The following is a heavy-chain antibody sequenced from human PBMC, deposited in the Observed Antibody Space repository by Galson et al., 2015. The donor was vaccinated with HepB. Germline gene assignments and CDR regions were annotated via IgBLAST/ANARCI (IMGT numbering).Heavy chain of an antibody. J-gene: IGHJ4*02. D-gene: IGHD5-12*01. CDR2: ISSSSYI. CDR1: GFTFSSYS. V-gene: IGHV3-21*01. CDR3: ATPTRPQWLRDS. Sequence: SLRLSCAASGFTFSSYSMNWVRQAPGKGLEWVSSISSSSYIYYADSVKGRFTISRDNAKNSLYLQTNSLRAEDTAVYYCATPTRPQWLRDSRGQGTLVTVSS.